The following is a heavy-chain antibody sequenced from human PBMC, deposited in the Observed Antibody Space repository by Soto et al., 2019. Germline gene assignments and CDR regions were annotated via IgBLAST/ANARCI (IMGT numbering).Heavy chain of an antibody. D-gene: IGHD3-10*01. V-gene: IGHV1-69*08. CDR2: IIPILGIA. J-gene: IGHJ4*02. CDR1: GGTFSSYT. Sequence: QGQLVQSGAEVKKPGSSVKVSCKASGGTFSSYTISWVRQAPGQGLEWMGRIIPILGIANYAQKFQGRVTITADKSTSTAYMELSSLRSEDTAVYYCAREEYYYGSGAFFDYWGQGTLVTVSS. CDR3: AREEYYYGSGAFFDY.